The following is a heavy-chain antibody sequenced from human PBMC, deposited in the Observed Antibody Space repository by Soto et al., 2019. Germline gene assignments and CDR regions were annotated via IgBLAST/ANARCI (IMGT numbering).Heavy chain of an antibody. Sequence: QVQLVQSGAEVKKPGSSVKVSCKASGGTFSSYAISWVRQAPGQGLEWMGGIIPIFGTANYAQKFQGRVTITADESTSTAYMELSSLRSEDTAVYYCARDEKTGTPKDYDYGDYEESPLRYYYYGMDVWGQGTTVTVSS. CDR1: GGTFSSYA. V-gene: IGHV1-69*01. CDR3: ARDEKTGTPKDYDYGDYEESPLRYYYYGMDV. J-gene: IGHJ6*02. D-gene: IGHD4-17*01. CDR2: IIPIFGTA.